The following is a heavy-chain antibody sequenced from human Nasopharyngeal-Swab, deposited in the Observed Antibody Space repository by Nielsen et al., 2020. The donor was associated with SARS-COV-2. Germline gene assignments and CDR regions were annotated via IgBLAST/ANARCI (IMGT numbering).Heavy chain of an antibody. CDR2: IYYSGST. V-gene: IGHV4-61*01. CDR3: ARGEYSGDLDY. CDR1: GGSISSSSYY. D-gene: IGHD5-12*01. Sequence: SETLSLTCTVSGGSISSSSYYWSWIRQPPGKGLEWIGYIYYSGSTNYNPSLKSRVTISVDTSKNQFSLKLSSVTAADTAVYYCARGEYSGDLDYWGQGTLVTVSS. J-gene: IGHJ4*02.